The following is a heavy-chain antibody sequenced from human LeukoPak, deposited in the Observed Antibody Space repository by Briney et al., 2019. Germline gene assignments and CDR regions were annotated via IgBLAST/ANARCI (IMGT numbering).Heavy chain of an antibody. V-gene: IGHV5-51*01. CDR3: ARRPPRGLAIYGMGV. Sequence: KGGESLKISCKGSGYTFGSYWIGWVRQMPGKGLEWMGIISPGDSESRYSPSFQGQATMSVDKSISTAYLQWSSLKASDTAMYYCARRPPRGLAIYGMGVWGQGTTVTVSS. CDR2: ISPGDSES. CDR1: GYTFGSYW. J-gene: IGHJ6*02.